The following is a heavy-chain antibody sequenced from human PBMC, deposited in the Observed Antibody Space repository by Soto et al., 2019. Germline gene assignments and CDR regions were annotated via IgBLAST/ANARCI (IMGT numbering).Heavy chain of an antibody. D-gene: IGHD6-13*01. CDR3: ARLAAAGDDAFDI. Sequence: QVQLQQWGAGLLKPSETLSLTCAVYGGSFSGYYWSWIRQPPGKGLEWIGEINHSGSTNYNPSLKSRVTISVDTSKHQFSLKLSSVTAADTAVYYCARLAAAGDDAFDIWGQGTMVTVSS. CDR2: INHSGST. J-gene: IGHJ3*02. CDR1: GGSFSGYY. V-gene: IGHV4-34*01.